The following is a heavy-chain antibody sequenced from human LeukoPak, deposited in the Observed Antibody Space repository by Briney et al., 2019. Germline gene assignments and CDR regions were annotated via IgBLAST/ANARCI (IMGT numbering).Heavy chain of an antibody. D-gene: IGHD3-22*01. CDR2: IMHVGSQK. CDR1: GFTFSTYW. V-gene: IGHV3-7*01. J-gene: IGHJ4*02. CDR3: ARYFNSNGYSSLRGDY. Sequence: GGSLRLSCAASGFTFSTYWMTWVRQPPGKGLEWVASIMHVGSQKYHVDFVKGRFTITRANAKNSLYLQMKMMTAEDTAMYYCARYFNSNGYSSLRGDYWGQGTLVTVSS.